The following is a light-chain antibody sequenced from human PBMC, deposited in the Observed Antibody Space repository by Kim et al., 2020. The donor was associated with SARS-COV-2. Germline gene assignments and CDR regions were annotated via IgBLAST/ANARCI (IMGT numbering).Light chain of an antibody. J-gene: IGLJ3*02. CDR1: SGRSKYA. CDR2: LNSDGSH. CDR3: QTWGTGIWV. Sequence: QLVLTQSPSASASLGASVKLTCTLSSGRSKYAIAWHQQQPQKGPRYLMKLNSDGSHNKGDGIPDRFSGSSSGAERYLIISSLQSEDEADYYCQTWGTGIWVFGGGTQLTVL. V-gene: IGLV4-69*01.